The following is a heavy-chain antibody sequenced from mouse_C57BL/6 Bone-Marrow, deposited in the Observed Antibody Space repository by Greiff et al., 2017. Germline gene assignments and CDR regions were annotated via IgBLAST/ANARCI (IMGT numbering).Heavy chain of an antibody. D-gene: IGHD1-1*01. J-gene: IGHJ3*01. Sequence: QVHVKQSGAELVRPGTSVKMSCKASGYTFTNYWIGWAKQRPGHGLEWIGDIYPGGGYTNYNEKFKGKATLTADKSSSTAYMQFSSLTSEDSAIYYCARDRFDGSRDYWGQGTLVTVSA. CDR1: GYTFTNYW. CDR2: IYPGGGYT. V-gene: IGHV1-63*01. CDR3: ARDRFDGSRDY.